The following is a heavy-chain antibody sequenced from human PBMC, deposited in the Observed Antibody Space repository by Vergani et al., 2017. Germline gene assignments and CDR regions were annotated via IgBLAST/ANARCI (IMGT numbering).Heavy chain of an antibody. CDR2: IYSTGST. J-gene: IGHJ4*02. V-gene: IGHV4-59*12. D-gene: IGHD3-9*01. CDR1: GGSFNTYY. CDR3: ARRSGIVYDIFSGTQYFFDF. Sequence: QVQLQESGPGLVKPSETLSLTCTVSGGSFNTYYWSWIRQSPGKGLEWIGYIYSTGSTNYNPSLNSRVTMSVDTSNNHFYLRLNSLTAADTAVYYCARRSGIVYDIFSGTQYFFDFWGQGTLVTVSS.